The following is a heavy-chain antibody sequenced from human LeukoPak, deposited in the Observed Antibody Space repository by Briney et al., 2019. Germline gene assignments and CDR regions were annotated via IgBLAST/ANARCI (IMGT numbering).Heavy chain of an antibody. D-gene: IGHD6-13*01. J-gene: IGHJ4*02. Sequence: SETLSLTCTVSGGSISSYYWSWIRQPPGKGLEWIGYIYYSGSTNYNPSLKGRVTISVDTSKNQFSLKLSSVTAADTAVYYCARVGSSSWYNFDYWGQGTLVTVSS. CDR3: ARVGSSSWYNFDY. CDR1: GGSISSYY. CDR2: IYYSGST. V-gene: IGHV4-59*01.